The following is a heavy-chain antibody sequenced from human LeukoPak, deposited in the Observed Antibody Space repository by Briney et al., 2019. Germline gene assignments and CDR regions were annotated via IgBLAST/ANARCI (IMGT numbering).Heavy chain of an antibody. CDR1: GFPFTIAW. CDR3: ARDFMVVTAYAFDI. CDR2: IKSKTDGGTT. J-gene: IGHJ3*02. Sequence: PGGSLRLSCAASGFPFTIAWMSWVRQAPGKGLEWVGRIKSKTDGGTTDYAAPVKGRFTISRDDSENTLYLQMNSLRAEDTAVYYCARDFMVVTAYAFDIWGQGTMVTVSS. D-gene: IGHD2-21*02. V-gene: IGHV3-15*01.